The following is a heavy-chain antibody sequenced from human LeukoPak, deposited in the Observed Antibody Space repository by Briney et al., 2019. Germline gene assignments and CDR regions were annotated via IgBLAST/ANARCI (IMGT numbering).Heavy chain of an antibody. Sequence: GRSLRLSCAASGFTFSSYAMHWVRQAPGKGLEWVAVISYDGSNKYYADSVKGRSTISRDNSKNTLYLQMNSLRAEDTAVYYCAREVAGSSFDYWGQGTLVTVSS. CDR2: ISYDGSNK. CDR1: GFTFSSYA. CDR3: AREVAGSSFDY. D-gene: IGHD6-19*01. V-gene: IGHV3-30-3*01. J-gene: IGHJ4*02.